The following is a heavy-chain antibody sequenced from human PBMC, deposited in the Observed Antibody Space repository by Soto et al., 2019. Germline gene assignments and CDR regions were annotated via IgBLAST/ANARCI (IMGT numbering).Heavy chain of an antibody. J-gene: IGHJ4*02. CDR2: IDPSDSYT. CDR3: ARQISSPVDY. D-gene: IGHD2-2*01. Sequence: PGESLKISCKGSGYSFTSYWISWVRQMPGKGLEWTGRIDPSDSYTNYSPSFQGHVTISADKSISTAYLQWSSLKASDTAMYYCARQISSPVDYWGQGTLVTVSS. V-gene: IGHV5-10-1*01. CDR1: GYSFTSYW.